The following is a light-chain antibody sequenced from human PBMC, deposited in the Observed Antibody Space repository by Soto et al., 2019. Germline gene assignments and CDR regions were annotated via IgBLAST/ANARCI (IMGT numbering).Light chain of an antibody. CDR2: GAS. J-gene: IGKJ3*01. Sequence: EIVLTQSPATLSVSPGERATLSCRASQSVSSNVAWYQQKPGQGPRLLIYGASTRATGTPARFSGSGSGTEFTLTISSLQSEDFAVYYCQQYNNWPLFTFGPGTKVDFK. CDR1: QSVSSN. CDR3: QQYNNWPLFT. V-gene: IGKV3-15*01.